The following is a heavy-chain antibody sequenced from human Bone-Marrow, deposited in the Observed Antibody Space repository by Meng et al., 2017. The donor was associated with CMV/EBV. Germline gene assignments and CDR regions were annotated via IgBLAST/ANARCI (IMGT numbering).Heavy chain of an antibody. J-gene: IGHJ3*02. CDR2: ISSSSSYI. V-gene: IGHV3-21*01. CDR3: ARDARVTIFGVVIDAFDI. D-gene: IGHD3-3*01. Sequence: GGSLRLSCAASGFTFSSYSMNWVRQAPGKGLEWVSSISSSSSYIYCADSVKGRFTISRDNAKNSLYLQMNSLRAEDTAVYYCARDARVTIFGVVIDAFDIWGQGTMVTVSS. CDR1: GFTFSSYS.